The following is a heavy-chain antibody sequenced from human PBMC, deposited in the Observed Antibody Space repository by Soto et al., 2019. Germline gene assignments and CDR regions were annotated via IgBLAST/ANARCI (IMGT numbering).Heavy chain of an antibody. J-gene: IGHJ4*02. CDR1: GFTFSSYA. CDR3: AREIGNRLPYGPVDY. V-gene: IGHV3-23*01. Sequence: EVQLLESGGGLVQPGGSLRLSCAASGFTFSSYAMSWVRQAPGKGLEWVSAISGSGGSTYYADSVKGRFTISRDNSKNSLYLQMNSLRADDTAVYYCAREIGNRLPYGPVDYWGQGTVVTVSS. CDR2: ISGSGGST. D-gene: IGHD3-10*01.